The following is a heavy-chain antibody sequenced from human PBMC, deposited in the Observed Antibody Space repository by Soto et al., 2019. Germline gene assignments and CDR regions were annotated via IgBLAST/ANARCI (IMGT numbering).Heavy chain of an antibody. CDR2: ISAYNGNT. D-gene: IGHD6-19*01. CDR1: GYTFTSYG. J-gene: IGHJ4*02. Sequence: ASVKVSCKASGYTFTSYGISWVRQAPGQGPDWMGWISAYNGNTNYAQKLQGRVTMTTDTSTSTAYMELRSLRSDDTAVYYCARVQAVAATDYLDYWGQGTLVTVSS. CDR3: ARVQAVAATDYLDY. V-gene: IGHV1-18*01.